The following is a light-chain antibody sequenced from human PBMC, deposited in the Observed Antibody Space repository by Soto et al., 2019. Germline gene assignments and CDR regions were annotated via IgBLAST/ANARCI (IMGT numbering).Light chain of an antibody. Sequence: QSALTQPRSVSGSPGQSVTISCTGTSSDVSGYNYVSWCQQHPGKAPKLMIYDVSKRPSGVPDRFSGSKSGNTASLTISGLQAEDEADYYCCSYAGSYSYVFGTGTKVTVL. V-gene: IGLV2-11*01. CDR3: CSYAGSYSYV. CDR1: SSDVSGYNY. CDR2: DVS. J-gene: IGLJ1*01.